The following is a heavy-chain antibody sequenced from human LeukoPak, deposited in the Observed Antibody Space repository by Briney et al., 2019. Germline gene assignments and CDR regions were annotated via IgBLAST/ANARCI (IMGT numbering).Heavy chain of an antibody. Sequence: ASVKVSCKASGYTFTSYGISWARQAPGQGLEWMGWISAYNGNTNYAQKLQGRVTMTTDTSTSTAYMELRSLRSDDTAVYYCAREDYGSGSYYNSNPDYYYYGMDVWGQGTTVTVSS. D-gene: IGHD3-10*01. V-gene: IGHV1-18*01. CDR1: GYTFTSYG. CDR2: ISAYNGNT. CDR3: AREDYGSGSYYNSNPDYYYYGMDV. J-gene: IGHJ6*02.